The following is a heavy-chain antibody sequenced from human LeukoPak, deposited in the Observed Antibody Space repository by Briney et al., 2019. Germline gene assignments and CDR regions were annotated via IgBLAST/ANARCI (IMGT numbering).Heavy chain of an antibody. CDR2: IIPIFGTA. V-gene: IGHV1-69*13. J-gene: IGHJ4*02. Sequence: SVKVSCKASGYTFTSYGISWVRQAPGQGLEWMGGIIPIFGTANYAQKFQGRVTITADESTSTAYMELSSLRSEDTAVYYCARDSHDYGDYWGQGTLVTVSS. CDR1: GYTFTSYG. CDR3: ARDSHDYGDY.